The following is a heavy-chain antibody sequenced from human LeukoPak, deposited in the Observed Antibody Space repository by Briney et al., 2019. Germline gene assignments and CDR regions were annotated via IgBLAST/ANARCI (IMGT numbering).Heavy chain of an antibody. CDR3: AREARFLNSNQLAFDF. Sequence: ASVKVSCKASGYTFTSYYMHWARQAPGQGLEWMGIINPSGGSTSYAQKFQGRVTMTRDTSTSTVYMELYSLSSDDAAVYYCAREARFLNSNQLAFDFWGQGTLVTVSS. J-gene: IGHJ4*02. V-gene: IGHV1-46*01. D-gene: IGHD1-1*01. CDR1: GYTFTSYY. CDR2: INPSGGST.